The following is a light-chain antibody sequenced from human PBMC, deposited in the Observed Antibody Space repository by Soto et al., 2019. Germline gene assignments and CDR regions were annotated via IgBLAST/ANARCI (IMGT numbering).Light chain of an antibody. V-gene: IGLV2-8*01. Sequence: QSALTQPPSASGSPGQSVTISCTGTSSDVGGYNYVSWYQQHPGKAPKLMIYEVSKRPSGVPDRFSGSKSGNTASLTVSGLQPEDEADYYCSSYAGSNNVVFGRGTKVTVL. J-gene: IGLJ2*01. CDR1: SSDVGGYNY. CDR2: EVS. CDR3: SSYAGSNNVV.